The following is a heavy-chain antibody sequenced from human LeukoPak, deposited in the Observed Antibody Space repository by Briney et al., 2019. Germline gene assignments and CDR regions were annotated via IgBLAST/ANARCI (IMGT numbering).Heavy chain of an antibody. V-gene: IGHV3-48*01. Sequence: PGGSLRLSCAASGFTLSSYSMNWVRQAPGKGLEWISYIRSSGSIINYAESVKGRFTISRDNAKSSLYLQMNSLRAEDTAVYYCARDRGYYYVQYYFDYWGQGTLVTVSS. CDR2: IRSSGSII. CDR3: ARDRGYYYVQYYFDY. J-gene: IGHJ4*02. D-gene: IGHD3-10*02. CDR1: GFTLSSYS.